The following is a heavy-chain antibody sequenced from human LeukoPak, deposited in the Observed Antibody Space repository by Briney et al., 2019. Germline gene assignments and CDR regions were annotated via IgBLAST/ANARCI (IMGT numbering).Heavy chain of an antibody. D-gene: IGHD6-19*01. J-gene: IGHJ4*02. CDR3: ASFSSGVPWRFDY. Sequence: ASVKVSCKASGYTFTGYYMHWVRQAPGQGLEWMGWINPNSGGTNYAQKFQGRVTMTRDTSISTAYMEQSRLRSDDTAVYYCASFSSGVPWRFDYWGQGTLVTVSS. V-gene: IGHV1-2*02. CDR1: GYTFTGYY. CDR2: INPNSGGT.